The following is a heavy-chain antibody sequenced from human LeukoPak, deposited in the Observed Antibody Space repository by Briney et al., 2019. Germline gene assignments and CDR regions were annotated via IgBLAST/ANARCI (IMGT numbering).Heavy chain of an antibody. D-gene: IGHD3-10*01. CDR1: GFTFSSYA. V-gene: IGHV3-23*01. CDR3: AKVTYGSGTYGAFDS. CDR2: ISGSGGST. J-gene: IGHJ4*02. Sequence: GGSLRLSCAVSGFTFSSYAMSWVRQAPGKGLEWVSAISGSGGSTYYADSVKGRFTISRDNSEDTLYLQMNSLRAEDTAVYYCAKVTYGSGTYGAFDSWGQGTLVTVSS.